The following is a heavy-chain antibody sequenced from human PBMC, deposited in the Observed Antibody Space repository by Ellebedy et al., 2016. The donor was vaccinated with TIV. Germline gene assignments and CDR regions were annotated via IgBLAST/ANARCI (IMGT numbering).Heavy chain of an antibody. CDR2: MYGSGDT. CDR3: VRGPYDGTGYYYPH. CDR1: GGSIRSYY. J-gene: IGHJ4*02. D-gene: IGHD3-22*01. Sequence: SETLSLXCSVSGGSIRSYYWSWIRQPAGKGLEWIGRMYGSGDTKYNPSLESRVTMSVDTSKNQFFLRLSSVTAADTAVYYCVRGPYDGTGYYYPHWGQGILVTVSS. V-gene: IGHV4-4*07.